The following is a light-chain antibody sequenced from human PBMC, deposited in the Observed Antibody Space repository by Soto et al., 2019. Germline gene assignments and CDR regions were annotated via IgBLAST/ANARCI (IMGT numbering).Light chain of an antibody. Sequence: QSALTQPASVSGSPGQSITISCTGTSSDVGGYNFVSWYQYNPGKAPKLLIYGVDIRPSGVSNRFSGSQSGNTAALTISGLQAEDDGEYYCRSYTSNYPLGVFGTGTTLTVL. CDR1: SSDVGGYNF. V-gene: IGLV2-14*01. CDR2: GVD. J-gene: IGLJ1*01. CDR3: RSYTSNYPLGV.